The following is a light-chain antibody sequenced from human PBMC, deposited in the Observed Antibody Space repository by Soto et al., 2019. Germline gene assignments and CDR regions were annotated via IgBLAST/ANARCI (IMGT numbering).Light chain of an antibody. CDR3: QQRSDWPLT. CDR2: AAS. V-gene: IGKV3-11*01. J-gene: IGKJ4*01. Sequence: EIVLTQSPATLSLSPGERATLSCRASQSISSFLVWYQQKPGQAPRLLIDAASNRATGIPVKFSGSGSGTDFTLTISSLEPEDFAVYYCQQRSDWPLTFGGGTKVEIK. CDR1: QSISSF.